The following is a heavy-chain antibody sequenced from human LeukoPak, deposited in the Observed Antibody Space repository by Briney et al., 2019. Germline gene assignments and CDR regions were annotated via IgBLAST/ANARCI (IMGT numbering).Heavy chain of an antibody. Sequence: PGGSLRLSCAASGFTFSSYAMSWVRQAPGKGLEWVSAISGSGGSTYYADSVKGRFTISRDNSKNTLYLQMNSLRAEDTAVYYCAKADYGDYGYYYYGTDVWGKGTTVTVSS. J-gene: IGHJ6*04. CDR2: ISGSGGST. CDR1: GFTFSSYA. V-gene: IGHV3-23*01. D-gene: IGHD4-17*01. CDR3: AKADYGDYGYYYYGTDV.